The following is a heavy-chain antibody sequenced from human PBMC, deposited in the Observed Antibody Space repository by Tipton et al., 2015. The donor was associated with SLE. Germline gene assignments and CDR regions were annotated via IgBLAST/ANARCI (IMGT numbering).Heavy chain of an antibody. CDR1: YVSISDHY. D-gene: IGHD2-8*01. Sequence: LRLSCTVSYVSISDHYWTWIRQPPGKGLEWLGYMHDSGRNNYNPSLKSRVTMSVDTAKNQFSLKLSTVAAADTAVYYCARESARDGVGGRQGYFDLWGRGTLVTVSS. V-gene: IGHV4-59*11. CDR2: MHDSGRN. CDR3: ARESARDGVGGRQGYFDL. J-gene: IGHJ2*01.